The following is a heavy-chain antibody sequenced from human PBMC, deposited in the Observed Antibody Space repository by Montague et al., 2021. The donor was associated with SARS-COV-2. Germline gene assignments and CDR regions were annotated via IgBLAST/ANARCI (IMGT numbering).Heavy chain of an antibody. CDR3: ARVGVGTMVRGVIPAYYYYGMDV. D-gene: IGHD3-10*01. CDR2: IYYSGST. V-gene: IGHV4-59*01. J-gene: IGHJ6*02. Sequence: SETLSLTCTVSGGSITSYYWSWIRQPPGKGLEYIGYIYYSGSTTYNPSLKSRVPMSVATSKNQFSLKLSSVTAADTAVYYCARVGVGTMVRGVIPAYYYYGMDVWGQGTTVTVSS. CDR1: GGSITSYY.